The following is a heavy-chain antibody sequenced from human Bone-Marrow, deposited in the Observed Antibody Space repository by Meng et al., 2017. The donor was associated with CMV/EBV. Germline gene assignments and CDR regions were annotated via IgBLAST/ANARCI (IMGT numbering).Heavy chain of an antibody. D-gene: IGHD3-9*01. J-gene: IGHJ6*02. CDR1: GGTFSSYT. Sequence: SVKVSCKASGGTFSSYTISWVRQAPGQGLEWMGRIIPILGIANYAQKFQGRVTITADKSTSTAYMELSSLRSEDTAVYYCARDTYDILTGRPIPRMDVGGQGTTVTVSS. CDR2: IIPILGIA. CDR3: ARDTYDILTGRPIPRMDV. V-gene: IGHV1-69*04.